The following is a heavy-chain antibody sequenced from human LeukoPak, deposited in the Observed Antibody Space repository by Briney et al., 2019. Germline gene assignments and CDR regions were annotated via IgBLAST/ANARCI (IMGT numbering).Heavy chain of an antibody. Sequence: GESLKISCKGSGYSFTSYWIGWVRQMHGKGLEWMGIIYPGDSDIRYSPSFEGQVTISADKSISTAYLQWSSLKASDTAMYYCARQNSLTGYRRTPTTYFDYWGQGTLVTVSS. CDR3: ARQNSLTGYRRTPTTYFDY. J-gene: IGHJ4*02. CDR2: IYPGDSDI. V-gene: IGHV5-51*01. D-gene: IGHD3-9*01. CDR1: GYSFTSYW.